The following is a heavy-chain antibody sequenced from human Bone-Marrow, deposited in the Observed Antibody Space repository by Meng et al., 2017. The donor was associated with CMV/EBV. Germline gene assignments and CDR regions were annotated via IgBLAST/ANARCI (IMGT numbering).Heavy chain of an antibody. D-gene: IGHD2-21*01. CDR1: GFTFSGYA. CDR3: AKQAYCGGDCPDY. J-gene: IGHJ4*02. V-gene: IGHV3-23*01. Sequence: GGSLRLSCAASGFTFSGYAMSWVRQAPGKGLEWVSTIFGRGDTTYYAESVKGRFTISRDNSKNTLYLQMNSLRAEDTAIYYCAKQAYCGGDCPDYWGQGTLVTVSS. CDR2: IFGRGDTT.